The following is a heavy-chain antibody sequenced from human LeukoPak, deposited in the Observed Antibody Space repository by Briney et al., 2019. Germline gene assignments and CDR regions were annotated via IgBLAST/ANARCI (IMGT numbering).Heavy chain of an antibody. V-gene: IGHV4-59*01. J-gene: IGHJ6*02. CDR3: ARGRGHYYYGMDV. D-gene: IGHD3-10*01. CDR1: GGSISSYY. Sequence: PSETLPLTCTVSGGSISSYYWSWIRQPPGKGLEWIGYIYYSGGTNYNPSLKSRVTISVDTSKNQFSLKLSSVTAADTAVYYCARGRGHYYYGMDVWGQGTTVTVSS. CDR2: IYYSGGT.